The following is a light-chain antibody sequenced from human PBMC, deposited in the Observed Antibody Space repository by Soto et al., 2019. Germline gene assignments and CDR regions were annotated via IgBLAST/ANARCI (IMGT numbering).Light chain of an antibody. Sequence: HSILSPPGTVTGSPALLVALSCTGNSSDVGGYNYVSWYQQHPGKAPKLMIYDVSNRPSGVSNRFSGSKSGNTASLTISGLQAEDEADYYCSSYTSSSTYVFGTGTKVTVL. CDR3: SSYTSSSTYV. CDR2: DVS. V-gene: IGLV2-14*01. CDR1: SSDVGGYNY. J-gene: IGLJ1*01.